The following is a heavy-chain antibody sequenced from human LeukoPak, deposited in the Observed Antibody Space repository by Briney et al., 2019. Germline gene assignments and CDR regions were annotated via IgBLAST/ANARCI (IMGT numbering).Heavy chain of an antibody. CDR1: GFTFSSNA. D-gene: IGHD3-22*01. V-gene: IGHV3-23*01. CDR3: AKDQDDSSGYYYFDY. J-gene: IGHJ4*02. CDR2: ISGSGGST. Sequence: GGSLRLSCAASGFTFSSNAMSWVRQAPGKGLEWVSAISGSGGSTYYADSVKGRFTISRDNSKNTLYLQMNSLRAEDTAVYYCAKDQDDSSGYYYFDYWGQGTLVTVSS.